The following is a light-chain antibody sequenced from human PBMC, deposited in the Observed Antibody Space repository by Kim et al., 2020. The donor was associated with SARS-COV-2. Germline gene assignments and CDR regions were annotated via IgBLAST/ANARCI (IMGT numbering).Light chain of an antibody. Sequence: DIQMTQSPSTLSAFVGDRVTITCRASQSISNWLAWYQQKPGKAPKLLIYKASGLEGGVPSRFSGSGSGTEFTLTISSLQPDDFATYYCQQYNSYRCTFGQGTKVDIK. J-gene: IGKJ1*01. V-gene: IGKV1-5*03. CDR3: QQYNSYRCT. CDR1: QSISNW. CDR2: KAS.